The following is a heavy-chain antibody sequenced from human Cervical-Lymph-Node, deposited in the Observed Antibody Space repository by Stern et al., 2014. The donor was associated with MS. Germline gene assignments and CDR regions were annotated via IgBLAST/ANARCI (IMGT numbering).Heavy chain of an antibody. CDR1: GYSFTSYW. CDR2: ICPGHSDT. J-gene: IGHJ4*02. V-gene: IGHV5-51*03. CDR3: ARPKDYGDFKN. D-gene: IGHD4-17*01. Sequence: MQLVQSGAEVKKAGESLKISCQGSGYSFTSYWIGWVRQMPGKGLEWMCSICPGHSDTRYIPSFQGQVTISAEKSNSTAYLHWISLKASDTAMYYCARPKDYGDFKNWGQGTLVTVSS.